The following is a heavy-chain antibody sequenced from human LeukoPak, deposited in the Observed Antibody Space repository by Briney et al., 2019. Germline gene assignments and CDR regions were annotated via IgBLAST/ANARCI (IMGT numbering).Heavy chain of an antibody. J-gene: IGHJ4*02. Sequence: PGGSLRLSCATSGFILSNYWMHWVRQAPGKGLVWVSRINNDGSSTTYADSVNGRFTISRDNARNTLYLQMNGLRAEDTAVYYCARDGISCTGGHCYFAAWGQGTLVTVSS. D-gene: IGHD2-8*02. V-gene: IGHV3-74*01. CDR1: GFILSNYW. CDR3: ARDGISCTGGHCYFAA. CDR2: INNDGSST.